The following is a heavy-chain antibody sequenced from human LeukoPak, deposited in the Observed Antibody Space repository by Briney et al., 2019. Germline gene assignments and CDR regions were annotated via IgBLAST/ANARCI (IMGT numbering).Heavy chain of an antibody. CDR3: ARDYGDCLYYFDY. J-gene: IGHJ4*02. Sequence: GASVKVSCKASGYTFTGYYMHWVRQAPGQGLEWMGWINPNSGGTNYAQKFQGWVTMTRDTSISTAYMELSRLRSDDTAVYYCARDYGDCLYYFDYWGQGTLVTVSS. V-gene: IGHV1-2*04. CDR1: GYTFTGYY. CDR2: INPNSGGT. D-gene: IGHD4-17*01.